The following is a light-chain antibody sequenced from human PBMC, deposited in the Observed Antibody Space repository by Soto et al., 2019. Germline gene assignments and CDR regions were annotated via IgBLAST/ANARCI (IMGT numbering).Light chain of an antibody. Sequence: EIKMTQSPSTLSASVGDRVTITCRASQSISSWLAWYQQKPGKAPKLLIHDASSLESGVPSRFSGSGSGTEITLTISSLQPDDFATYYCQQYNSYLFGQGTKVDIK. CDR1: QSISSW. J-gene: IGKJ1*01. CDR3: QQYNSYL. V-gene: IGKV1-5*01. CDR2: DAS.